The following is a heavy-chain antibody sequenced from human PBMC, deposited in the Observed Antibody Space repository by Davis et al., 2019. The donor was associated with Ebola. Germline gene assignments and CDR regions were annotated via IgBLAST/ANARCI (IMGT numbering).Heavy chain of an antibody. J-gene: IGHJ4*02. V-gene: IGHV3-23*01. Sequence: GESLKISCAASGFTFSSYAMSWVRQAPGKGLEWVSAISGSGGSTYYADSVKGRFTISRDNAKNSLYLQMNSLRAEDTAVYYCARGMVFDWNEPDDYWGQGTLVTASS. CDR2: ISGSGGST. CDR1: GFTFSSYA. CDR3: ARGMVFDWNEPDDY. D-gene: IGHD1-1*01.